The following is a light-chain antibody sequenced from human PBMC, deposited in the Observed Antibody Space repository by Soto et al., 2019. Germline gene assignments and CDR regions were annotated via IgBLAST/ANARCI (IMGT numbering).Light chain of an antibody. CDR3: QQYKNWPPYT. Sequence: EIVMTQSPATLSVSPGERATLSCRASQSVSSNLVWYQQKPGQAPRLLIYGASTRATGIPARFSGSGSGTDFTLTISSLQSEDFAVYYCQQYKNWPPYTFGQGTKLGIK. CDR1: QSVSSN. CDR2: GAS. J-gene: IGKJ2*01. V-gene: IGKV3-15*01.